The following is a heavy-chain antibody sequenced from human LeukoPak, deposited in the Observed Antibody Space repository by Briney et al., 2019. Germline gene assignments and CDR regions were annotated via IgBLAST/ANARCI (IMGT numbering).Heavy chain of an antibody. Sequence: PGGSLRLSCAASGFSFNSHGMHRVRQAPDKGLEWVAVISDDGSKGYYADSVEGRFTISRENSKNVLYLQMSSLRAEDTAVYYCAKDYNRGLPDYWGQGTLVIVSS. CDR2: ISDDGSKG. D-gene: IGHD2-21*01. CDR1: GFSFNSHG. CDR3: AKDYNRGLPDY. V-gene: IGHV3-30*18. J-gene: IGHJ4*02.